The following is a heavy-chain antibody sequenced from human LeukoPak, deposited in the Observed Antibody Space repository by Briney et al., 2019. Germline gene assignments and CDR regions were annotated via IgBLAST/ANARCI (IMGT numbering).Heavy chain of an antibody. CDR3: TTVDYGDYGPPFDY. D-gene: IGHD4-17*01. CDR1: GFTFSNAW. Sequence: GGSLRLSCAASGFTFSNAWMRWVRQAPGKGLEWVGRIKSRTDGGTTDYAAPVKGRFTISRDDSKNTLNLQMNSLKTEDTAVYYCTTVDYGDYGPPFDYWGQGTLVTVSS. CDR2: IKSRTDGGTT. V-gene: IGHV3-15*01. J-gene: IGHJ4*02.